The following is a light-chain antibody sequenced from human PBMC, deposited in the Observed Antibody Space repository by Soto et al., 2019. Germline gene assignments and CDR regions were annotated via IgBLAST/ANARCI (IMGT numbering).Light chain of an antibody. CDR3: QQYGSSPSGT. V-gene: IGKV3-20*01. CDR2: GAS. CDR1: QSVTSSY. J-gene: IGKJ1*01. Sequence: EIVLTQSPGTLSLSPGERATLSCRAGQSVTSSYLAWYQQRPGQAPRLLIYGASYRATGIPDRFSGSGSGTDFTLTISRLEPEDFAVYYCQQYGSSPSGTFGQGTKVDIK.